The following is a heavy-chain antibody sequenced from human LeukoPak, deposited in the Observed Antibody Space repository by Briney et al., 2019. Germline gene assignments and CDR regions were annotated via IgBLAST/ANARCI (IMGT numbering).Heavy chain of an antibody. CDR1: GVSISSSSYY. J-gene: IGHJ4*02. D-gene: IGHD1-14*01. V-gene: IGHV4-39*01. Sequence: PSETLSLTCTVSGVSISSSSYYWGWIRQPPGKGLEWIGSIYYSGSTYYNPSLKSRVTISVDTSKNQFSLKLSSVTAADTAVYYCARQVLGGREYFDYWGQGTLVTVSS. CDR3: ARQVLGGREYFDY. CDR2: IYYSGST.